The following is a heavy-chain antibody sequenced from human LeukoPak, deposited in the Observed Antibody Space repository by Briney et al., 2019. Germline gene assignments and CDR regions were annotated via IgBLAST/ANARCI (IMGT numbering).Heavy chain of an antibody. Sequence: SETLSLTCTVSGDSIGGYYWSWIRQPPGKGLEWIGYIYYSGSTNYNPSLKSRVTITVDTSKNQFSLKLKAVSAADTAVYFCARRDGYDAFDIWGQGTMVTVSS. CDR3: ARRDGYDAFDI. D-gene: IGHD5-18*01. CDR2: IYYSGST. CDR1: GDSIGGYY. J-gene: IGHJ3*02. V-gene: IGHV4-59*08.